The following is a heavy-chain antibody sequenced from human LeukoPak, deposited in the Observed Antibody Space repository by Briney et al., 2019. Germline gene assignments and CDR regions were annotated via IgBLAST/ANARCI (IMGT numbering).Heavy chain of an antibody. J-gene: IGHJ4*02. CDR2: IYYSGST. Sequence: SQTLSLTCTVSGGSISSGGYYWSWIRQHPGKGLEWIGYIYYSGSTYYNPSLKSRVTISLDTSKNQFSLKLSSVTAADTAVYYCARGPARRNYYDRSGKPTTRGTDSINLGYWGRGTLVTVSS. CDR1: GGSISSGGYY. V-gene: IGHV4-31*03. D-gene: IGHD3-22*01. CDR3: ARGPARRNYYDRSGKPTTRGTDSINLGY.